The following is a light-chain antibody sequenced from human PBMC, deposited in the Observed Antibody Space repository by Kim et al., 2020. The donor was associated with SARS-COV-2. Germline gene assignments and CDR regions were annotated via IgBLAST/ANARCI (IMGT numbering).Light chain of an antibody. Sequence: SVGDRVTITCQASQSISSYLNWYQQKPGKAPKLLIYAASSLQSGVPSRFSGSGSGTDFTLTISSLQPEDFATYYCQQSYSTPPLTFGGGTKVDIK. J-gene: IGKJ4*01. CDR2: AAS. CDR3: QQSYSTPPLT. V-gene: IGKV1-39*01. CDR1: QSISSY.